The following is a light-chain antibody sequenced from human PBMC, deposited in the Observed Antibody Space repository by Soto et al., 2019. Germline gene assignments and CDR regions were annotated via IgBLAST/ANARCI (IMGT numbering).Light chain of an antibody. Sequence: DIQMTQSPSTLSASVGDRVTITCRASQSISNWLAWYQQKPGKAPKLLIYMASSLESGVPSRFSGSGSGTEFTLTNSSLQPDDFAAYYCQSGVTFGGGTKVEIK. CDR3: QSGVT. CDR1: QSISNW. J-gene: IGKJ4*01. CDR2: MAS. V-gene: IGKV1-5*03.